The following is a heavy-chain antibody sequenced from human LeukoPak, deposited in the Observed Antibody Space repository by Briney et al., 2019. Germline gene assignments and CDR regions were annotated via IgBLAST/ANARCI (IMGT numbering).Heavy chain of an antibody. V-gene: IGHV1-8*01. D-gene: IGHD3-22*01. Sequence: ASVKVSCKASGYTFTSDDINGVRQATGQGREGMGWMNPNSGNTGYAQKFQGRVTMTRNTSISTAYMELSSLRAEDTAVYYCAKDHTGYYDSSGYYSPDAFDIWGQGTMVTVSS. CDR1: GYTFTSDD. CDR2: MNPNSGNT. CDR3: AKDHTGYYDSSGYYSPDAFDI. J-gene: IGHJ3*02.